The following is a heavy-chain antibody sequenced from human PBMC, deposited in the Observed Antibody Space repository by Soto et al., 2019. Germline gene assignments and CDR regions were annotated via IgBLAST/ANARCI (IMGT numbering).Heavy chain of an antibody. Sequence: ASVKVSCKASGYTITSYGISWVRQAPGQGLEWMGWISAYNGNTNYAQKLQGRVTMTTDTSTSTAYMELRSLRSDDTAVYYCARDLRHYDFWSGYYYWFDPWGQGTLVTVSS. J-gene: IGHJ5*02. CDR2: ISAYNGNT. D-gene: IGHD3-3*01. CDR3: ARDLRHYDFWSGYYYWFDP. V-gene: IGHV1-18*01. CDR1: GYTITSYG.